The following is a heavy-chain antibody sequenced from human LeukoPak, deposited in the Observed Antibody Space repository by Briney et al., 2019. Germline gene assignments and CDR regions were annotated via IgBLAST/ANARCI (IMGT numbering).Heavy chain of an antibody. CDR3: ARVWSRIVGATTGY. CDR1: GYTFTGYY. Sequence: ASVKVSCKASGYTFTGYYTHWVRQAPGQGLEWMGWINPNSGGTNYAQKFQGRVTMTRDTSISTAYMELSRLRSDDTAVYYCARVWSRIVGATTGYWGQGTLVTVSS. J-gene: IGHJ4*02. CDR2: INPNSGGT. V-gene: IGHV1-2*02. D-gene: IGHD1-26*01.